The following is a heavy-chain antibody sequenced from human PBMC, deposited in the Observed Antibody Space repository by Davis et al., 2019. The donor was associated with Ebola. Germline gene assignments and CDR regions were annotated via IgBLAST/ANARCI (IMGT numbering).Heavy chain of an antibody. Sequence: ESPKIPCAASGIPFSSYSMNSLRQAQGPVLERVSSISGSSSYMNYADSVKGRFTISRDTAKISLDLQMNRLRAEDTAAYYCASAVAATDYWGQGTLVTVSS. CDR1: GIPFSSYS. CDR3: ASAVAATDY. V-gene: IGHV3-21*01. J-gene: IGHJ4*02. D-gene: IGHD6-25*01. CDR2: ISGSSSYM.